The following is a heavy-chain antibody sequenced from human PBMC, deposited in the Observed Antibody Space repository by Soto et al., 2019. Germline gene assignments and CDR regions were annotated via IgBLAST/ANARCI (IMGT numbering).Heavy chain of an antibody. CDR1: GGSISSGDYY. CDR2: IYYSGST. CDR3: ARDQGGITISGVPYGMDV. Sequence: SETLSLTCTVSGGSISSGDYYWSWIRQHPGKGLEWIGYIYYSGSTYYNPSLKSRVTISVDTSKNQFSLKVRSVNVADTAMYYCARDQGGITISGVPYGMDVWGQGTTVTVSS. J-gene: IGHJ6*02. D-gene: IGHD3-3*01. V-gene: IGHV4-31*03.